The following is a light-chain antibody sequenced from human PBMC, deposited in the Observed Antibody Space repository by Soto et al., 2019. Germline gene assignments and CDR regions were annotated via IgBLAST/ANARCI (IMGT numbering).Light chain of an antibody. V-gene: IGKV3-20*01. CDR2: GAS. CDR1: QSVSSTY. J-gene: IGKJ3*01. CDR3: QQHAVSPFT. Sequence: EVELTQSPGTLSLSPGERATLSCRASQSVSSTYLAWYQQKPGQAPRLLIYGASSRATGIPDRFSGSGSATDFSLTISRLEPEDFAVYYCQQHAVSPFTFGPGTKVDIK.